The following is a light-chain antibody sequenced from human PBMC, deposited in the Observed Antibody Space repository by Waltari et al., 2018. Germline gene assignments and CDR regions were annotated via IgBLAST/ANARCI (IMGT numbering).Light chain of an antibody. V-gene: IGKV2-28*01. CDR1: QSLLHSTGYDF. J-gene: IGKJ3*01. CDR2: LGS. CDR3: MQALQTPFT. Sequence: DIVLTQSPLYLRVTPGEPASISCSSNQSLLHSTGYDFLDWYLQRPGQRPQLVIYLGSSRASGVPDRFSGSGSGTDFTLKISRVEAEDVGVYYCMQALQTPFTLGPGTRLDLK.